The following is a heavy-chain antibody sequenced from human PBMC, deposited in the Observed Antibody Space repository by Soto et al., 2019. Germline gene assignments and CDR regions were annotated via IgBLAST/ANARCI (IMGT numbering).Heavy chain of an antibody. V-gene: IGHV4-30-4*01. J-gene: IGHJ4*02. CDR2: IYSTGSS. Sequence: PSETLSLTCTVSGGSISSGNYYWSWIRQSPGKGLEWIGYIYSTGSSYYNPSLRSRVSMSVDTSISTAYLQWSSLKASDTAMYYCARRGHGSGSYHPFDYWGQGALVTVSS. CDR3: ARRGHGSGSYHPFDY. CDR1: GGSISSGNYY. D-gene: IGHD3-10*01.